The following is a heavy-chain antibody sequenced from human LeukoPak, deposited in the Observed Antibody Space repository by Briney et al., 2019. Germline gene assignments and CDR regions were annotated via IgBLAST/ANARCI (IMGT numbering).Heavy chain of an antibody. D-gene: IGHD3-22*01. CDR1: GFTFSSYA. J-gene: IGHJ4*02. CDR2: ISGSGGST. CDR3: AKGGTYYYDNSGYYYVPFDY. V-gene: IGHV3-23*01. Sequence: GGSLRLSCAASGFTFSSYAMSWVRQAPGKGLEWVSAISGSGGSTYYADSVKGRFTISRDNSKNTLYLQMNSLRAEDTAVYYCAKGGTYYYDNSGYYYVPFDYWGQGTLVTVSS.